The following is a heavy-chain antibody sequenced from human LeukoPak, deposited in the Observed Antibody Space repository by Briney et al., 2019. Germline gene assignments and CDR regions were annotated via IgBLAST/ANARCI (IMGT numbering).Heavy chain of an antibody. CDR3: ARGWFLLHY. D-gene: IGHD2-15*01. V-gene: IGHV3-48*03. Sequence: GGSLRLSCAASGFTFSSYEMNWVRQTPGKGLEWVSYISSSGSTIYYADSVKGRFTISRDNANNSLYLQMNSLRAEDTAVYYCARGWFLLHYWGQGTLVTVSS. J-gene: IGHJ4*02. CDR1: GFTFSSYE. CDR2: ISSSGSTI.